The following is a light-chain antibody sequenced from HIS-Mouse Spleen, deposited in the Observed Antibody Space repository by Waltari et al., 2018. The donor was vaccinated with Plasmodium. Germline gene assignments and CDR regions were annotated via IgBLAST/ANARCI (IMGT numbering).Light chain of an antibody. CDR2: LNSDGSH. CDR1: RGHSTSA. CDR3: QTWGTGIRV. J-gene: IGLJ3*02. V-gene: IGLV4-69*01. Sequence: QLVLPQSPSASASLGAPVTLPCPLSRGHSTSAIACPHQQPEKGPRYLMKLNSDGSHSKGDGIPDRFSGSSSGAERYLTISSLQSEDEADYYCQTWGTGIRVFGGGTKLTVL.